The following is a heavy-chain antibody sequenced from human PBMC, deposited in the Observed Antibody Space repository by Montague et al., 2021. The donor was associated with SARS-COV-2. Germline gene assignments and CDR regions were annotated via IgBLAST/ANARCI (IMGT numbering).Heavy chain of an antibody. CDR2: IYHSGST. Sequence: SETLSLTCTVSGYSISSGYYWGWIRQPPGKGLEWIGSIYHSGSTYYNPSLKSRVTISVDTSKNQFSLQLSSVTAADTAVYYCARDVRYYDFWSGRAQTSPDDWGQGTLVTVSS. V-gene: IGHV4-38-2*02. J-gene: IGHJ4*02. CDR1: GYSISSGYY. CDR3: ARDVRYYDFWSGRAQTSPDD. D-gene: IGHD3-3*01.